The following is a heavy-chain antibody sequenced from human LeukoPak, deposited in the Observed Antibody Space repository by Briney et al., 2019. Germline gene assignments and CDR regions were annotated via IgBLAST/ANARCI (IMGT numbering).Heavy chain of an antibody. D-gene: IGHD3-22*01. J-gene: IGHJ4*02. CDR1: GFTVSSNY. CDR2: ISSGGST. Sequence: GGSLRLSCAASGFTVSSNYMSWVRQAPGKGLEWVSVISSGGSTYYADSVKGRFTISRDSSKNTLYLQMNSLRAEDTAVYYCARDYYDSSGPNDCWGQGTLVTVSS. V-gene: IGHV3-66*01. CDR3: ARDYYDSSGPNDC.